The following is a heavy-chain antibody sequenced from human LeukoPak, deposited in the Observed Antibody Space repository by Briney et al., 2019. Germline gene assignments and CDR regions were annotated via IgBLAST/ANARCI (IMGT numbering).Heavy chain of an antibody. J-gene: IGHJ3*02. CDR2: ISHDSRNK. D-gene: IGHD2-2*01. Sequence: GGALTLSCAAAGFTFSTYAMHWVRQPPGKGLEWLAYISHDSRNKHYTDSVKGRFTISRDNSKNTLYLQMNSLRAEDTAVYYCAKALSPKRSSDAFDIWGQGAMVTVSS. CDR1: GFTFSTYA. V-gene: IGHV3-30-3*02. CDR3: AKALSPKRSSDAFDI.